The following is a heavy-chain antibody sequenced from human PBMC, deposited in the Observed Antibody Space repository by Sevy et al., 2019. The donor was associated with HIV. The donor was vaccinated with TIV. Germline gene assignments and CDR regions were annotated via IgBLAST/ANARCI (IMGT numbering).Heavy chain of an antibody. CDR3: VNNNSGYYYDY. CDR2: ISSSGAGT. V-gene: IGHV3-23*01. Sequence: GGSLRLSCAASGFTFSSYAMSWVRQAPGKGLEWVSGISSSGAGTYYADSVKGRFTISRDNSKNTLYLQMNSLRAEDTAVYYCVNNNSGYYYDYWGQGTLVTVSS. J-gene: IGHJ4*02. D-gene: IGHD3-22*01. CDR1: GFTFSSYA.